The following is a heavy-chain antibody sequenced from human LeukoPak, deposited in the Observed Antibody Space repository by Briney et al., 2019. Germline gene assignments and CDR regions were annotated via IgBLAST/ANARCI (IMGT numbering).Heavy chain of an antibody. CDR2: IGRDGSTK. D-gene: IGHD3-3*01. Sequence: GGSLRLSCAASGFTFSISGMHWVRQAPGEGLEWVAFIGRDGSTKYYADSVKGRFTISGDSSYNTAYLQMNSLGAEDTAIYYCAKDGEWTFDIWGQGTTVTVSS. V-gene: IGHV3-30*02. J-gene: IGHJ3*02. CDR3: AKDGEWTFDI. CDR1: GFTFSISG.